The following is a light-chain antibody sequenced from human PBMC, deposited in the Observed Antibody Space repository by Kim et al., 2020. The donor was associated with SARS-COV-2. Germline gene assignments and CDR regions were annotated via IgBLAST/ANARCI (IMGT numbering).Light chain of an antibody. V-gene: IGLV1-40*01. Sequence: VTISCTGSSSNIGACFNVHWYQYLPGRAPKPLISDDNNRPSGVPDRFSASKSATSASLAITGLQVEDEAEYYCQSYDTSLSGFVIFGGGTQLTVL. CDR3: QSYDTSLSGFVI. CDR2: DDN. CDR1: SSNIGACFN. J-gene: IGLJ2*01.